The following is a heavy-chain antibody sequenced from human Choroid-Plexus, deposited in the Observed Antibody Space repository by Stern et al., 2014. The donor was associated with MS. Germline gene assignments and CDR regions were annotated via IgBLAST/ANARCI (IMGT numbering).Heavy chain of an antibody. J-gene: IGHJ6*02. CDR3: ARDQRGITIFGVVTDYYYLGMDV. Sequence: QVQLMQSGAEVKKPGASVKVSCKTSGYIFTGYYIHWVRQAPGQGLEWMAWINTNTGGTKYAQKVQGRVTMIRDPSISTAYVELSSLTSDDTAVYYCARDQRGITIFGVVTDYYYLGMDVWGQGTTVTVSS. CDR1: GYIFTGYY. D-gene: IGHD3-3*01. V-gene: IGHV1-2*02. CDR2: INTNTGGT.